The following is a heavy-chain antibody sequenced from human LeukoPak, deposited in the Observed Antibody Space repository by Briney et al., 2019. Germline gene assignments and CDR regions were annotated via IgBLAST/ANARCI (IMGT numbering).Heavy chain of an antibody. CDR1: GVTFSSYA. Sequence: GSSVKVSCKASGVTFSSYAISWVRQAPGQGVEWIGGLRPVFSPITSAHNFHDIVTLTKDHSTTTAYMELSSLRSEDTAVYYCATNPMTGYHLGDHFYFYMAVWGKGTTVTVS. J-gene: IGHJ6*03. CDR2: LRPVFSPI. CDR3: ATNPMTGYHLGDHFYFYMAV. V-gene: IGHV1-69*05. D-gene: IGHD1-20*01.